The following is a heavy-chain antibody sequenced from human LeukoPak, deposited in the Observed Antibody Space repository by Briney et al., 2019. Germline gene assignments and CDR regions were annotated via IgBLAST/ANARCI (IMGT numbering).Heavy chain of an antibody. V-gene: IGHV1-69*13. D-gene: IGHD5-24*01. CDR3: ARGKDGYNYYFDH. CDR1: GGTFSSYA. CDR2: IIPIFGTA. J-gene: IGHJ4*02. Sequence: SVKVSCKASGGTFSSYAISWVRQAPGQGLEWMGGIIPIFGTANYAQKFQGRVTITADESTSTAYMELSSLRSEDTAVYYCARGKDGYNYYFDHWGQGTLVTVSS.